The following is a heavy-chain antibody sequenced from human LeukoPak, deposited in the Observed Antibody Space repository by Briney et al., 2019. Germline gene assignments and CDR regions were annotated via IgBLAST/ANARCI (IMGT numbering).Heavy chain of an antibody. J-gene: IGHJ4*02. CDR2: ISYDGSNK. Sequence: PGRSLRLSCAASGFTFSSYAMHWVRQAPGKGLEWVAVISYDGSNKYYADSVKGRFTTSRGNSKNTLYLQMNSLRAEDTAVYYCARDQEYYDSSGYPGYWGQGTLVTVSS. CDR3: ARDQEYYDSSGYPGY. V-gene: IGHV3-30-3*01. D-gene: IGHD3-22*01. CDR1: GFTFSSYA.